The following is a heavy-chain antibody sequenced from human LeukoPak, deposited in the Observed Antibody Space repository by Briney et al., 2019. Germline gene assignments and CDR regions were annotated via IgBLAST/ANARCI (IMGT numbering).Heavy chain of an antibody. CDR3: ARGGGIVVVPAAMFWFDP. J-gene: IGHJ5*02. D-gene: IGHD2-2*01. Sequence: SVKVSCKASGGTFSSYAISWVRQAPGQGLEWMGGIIPIFGTANYAQTFQGRVTITTDESTSTAYMELSSLRSEDTAVYYCARGGGIVVVPAAMFWFDPWGQGTLVTVSS. V-gene: IGHV1-69*05. CDR2: IIPIFGTA. CDR1: GGTFSSYA.